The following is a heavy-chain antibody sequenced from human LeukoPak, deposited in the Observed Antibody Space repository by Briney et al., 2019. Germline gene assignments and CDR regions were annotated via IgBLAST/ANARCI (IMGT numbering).Heavy chain of an antibody. J-gene: IGHJ3*01. D-gene: IGHD3-22*01. CDR3: ARPNITSYYDSRGYDAFDV. CDR2: IYPDDSDT. V-gene: IGHV5-51*01. Sequence: GESLKIPCKGSGYMFNAYCIAWVRQMPGKGLEWMGIIYPDDSDTIYSPSFQDQVTISADNSVSTAYLQWSSLKASDTAMYYCARPNITSYYDSRGYDAFDVWGQGTLVTVSS. CDR1: GYMFNAYC.